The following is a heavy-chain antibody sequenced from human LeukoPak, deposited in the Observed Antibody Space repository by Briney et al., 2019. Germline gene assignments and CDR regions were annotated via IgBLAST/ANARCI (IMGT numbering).Heavy chain of an antibody. CDR1: GFTFSSYA. V-gene: IGHV3-23*01. Sequence: AGSLRLSCAASGFTFSSYAMSWVRQAPGKGLEWVSTITTSGTTYYPDSVKGRFTISRDISNNTLYLQMTSLRAEDSAVFYCAKRESGYGAPFEYWGQGTLVTV. CDR2: ITTSGTT. CDR3: AKRESGYGAPFEY. J-gene: IGHJ4*02. D-gene: IGHD5-12*01.